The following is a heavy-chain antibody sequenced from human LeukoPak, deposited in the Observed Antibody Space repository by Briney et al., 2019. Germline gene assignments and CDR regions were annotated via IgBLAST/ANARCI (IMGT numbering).Heavy chain of an antibody. CDR2: IYYSGST. J-gene: IGHJ3*02. Sequence: PSETLSLTCTVSGGSISSSSYYWGWIRQPPGKGLAWIGSIYYSGSTYYNPSLKSRVTISVDTAKNQFSLKLSSVTAADTAVYYCARPGLTGRLDAFDIWGQGTMVTVSS. D-gene: IGHD7-27*01. V-gene: IGHV4-39*01. CDR3: ARPGLTGRLDAFDI. CDR1: GGSISSSSYY.